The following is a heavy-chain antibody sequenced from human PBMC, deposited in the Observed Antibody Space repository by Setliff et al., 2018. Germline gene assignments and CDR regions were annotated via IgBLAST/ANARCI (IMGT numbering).Heavy chain of an antibody. CDR3: AKRALYDGSAVWAFDI. V-gene: IGHV3-11*01. J-gene: IGHJ3*02. D-gene: IGHD3-22*01. CDR2: ISPDNKKI. CDR1: GFSFSDSF. Sequence: GGSLRLSCEASGFSFSDSFMSWIRQAPGRGLEWIAYISPDNKKIYHADSVKGRFTISRDNAKNSVYLHMDSLRPEDTAVYYCAKRALYDGSAVWAFDIWGQGTMVTVSS.